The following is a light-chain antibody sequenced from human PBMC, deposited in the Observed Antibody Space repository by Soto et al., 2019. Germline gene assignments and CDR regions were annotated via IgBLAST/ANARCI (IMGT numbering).Light chain of an antibody. CDR1: QNINTW. Sequence: DIQMTQSPSTLSASVGDRVTFTCRASQNINTWLAWYQQKPGKAPKLLIYKASTLQTGVPSRFSGSGPGAEFTLIINGLQPDDFATYYCQQCNNSPWTFGQGTTVEIK. CDR2: KAS. J-gene: IGKJ1*01. CDR3: QQCNNSPWT. V-gene: IGKV1-5*03.